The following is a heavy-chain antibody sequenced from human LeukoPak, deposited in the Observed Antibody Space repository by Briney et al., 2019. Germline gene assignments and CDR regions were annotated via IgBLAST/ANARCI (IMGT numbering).Heavy chain of an antibody. CDR1: GFTFSSYG. V-gene: IGHV3-30*02. Sequence: PGGSLRLSCAASGFTFSSYGMHWVRQAPGKGLEWVAFIRYDGSNKYYADSVKGRFTISRDNSKNTLYLQMYSLRAEDTAVYYCAKIGSGIYWFDPWGQGTLVTVSS. CDR2: IRYDGSNK. D-gene: IGHD3-10*01. CDR3: AKIGSGIYWFDP. J-gene: IGHJ5*02.